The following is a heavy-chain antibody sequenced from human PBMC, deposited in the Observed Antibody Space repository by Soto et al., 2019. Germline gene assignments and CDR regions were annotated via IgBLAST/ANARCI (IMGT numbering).Heavy chain of an antibody. J-gene: IGHJ6*02. Sequence: ESGGGLVQPGGSLRLSCAASGFTFSSYWMSWVRQAPGKGLEWVANIKQDGSEKYYVDSVKGRFTISRDNAKNSLYLQMNSLRAEDTAVYYCASDPSTYYYGSGSPDELHPAYYYGMDVWGQGTTVTVSS. CDR1: GFTFSSYW. CDR3: ASDPSTYYYGSGSPDELHPAYYYGMDV. CDR2: IKQDGSEK. D-gene: IGHD3-10*01. V-gene: IGHV3-7*05.